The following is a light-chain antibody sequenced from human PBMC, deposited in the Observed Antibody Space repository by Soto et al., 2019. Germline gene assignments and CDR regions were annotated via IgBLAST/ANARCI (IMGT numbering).Light chain of an antibody. CDR1: QSVSSY. CDR3: QQRSYWPPVYS. V-gene: IGKV3-11*01. CDR2: DAS. J-gene: IGKJ2*03. Sequence: EIVLTQSPATLSLSPGERATLSCRASQSVSSYLAWYQQKPGQAPRLLIYDASNRATGIPARFSGSGSGTDFTLTISSLEPEDFVVYYCQQRSYWPPVYSFGQGTKLDIK.